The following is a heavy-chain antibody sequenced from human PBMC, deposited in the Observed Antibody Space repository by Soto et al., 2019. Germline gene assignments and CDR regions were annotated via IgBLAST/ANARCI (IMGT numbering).Heavy chain of an antibody. D-gene: IGHD3-16*01. Sequence: GASVKVSCKASGYTFTSYGISWVRQAPGQGLEWMGWISANSGSTNYAQKFQGWVTMTRDTSTSTAYMELSRLRSDDTAVYYCARGRLADAFDIWGQGTMVTVSS. J-gene: IGHJ3*02. CDR3: ARGRLADAFDI. CDR2: ISANSGST. CDR1: GYTFTSYG. V-gene: IGHV1-18*01.